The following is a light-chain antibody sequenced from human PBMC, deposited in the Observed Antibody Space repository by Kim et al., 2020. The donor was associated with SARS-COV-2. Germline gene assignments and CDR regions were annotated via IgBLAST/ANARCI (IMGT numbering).Light chain of an antibody. CDR1: SGHSSYI. J-gene: IGLJ1*01. CDR2: VERSGTY. V-gene: IGLV4-60*03. CDR3: ETWDSNTYV. Sequence: SSVKLTCTLGSGHSSYIIAWHQQQPGKAPRYLMKVERSGTYNKGSGVPDRFSGSSSGADRYLTISNLQSEDEADYYCETWDSNTYVLGTGTKVTVL.